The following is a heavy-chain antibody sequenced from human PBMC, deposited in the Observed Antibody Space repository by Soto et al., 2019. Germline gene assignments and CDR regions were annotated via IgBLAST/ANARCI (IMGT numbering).Heavy chain of an antibody. CDR2: ISDDGNNK. CDR3: ATLIAVAVTGTVDLDP. D-gene: IGHD6-19*01. CDR1: AFTFSNYA. J-gene: IGHJ5*02. V-gene: IGHV3-30*03. Sequence: GSLRLSCAASAFTFSNYAMHWVRQAPGKGLEWVAVISDDGNNKSYADSVKGRFTISRDNSKNTLYLQMNSLRTEDTAVYYCATLIAVAVTGTVDLDPWGQGILFTVSS.